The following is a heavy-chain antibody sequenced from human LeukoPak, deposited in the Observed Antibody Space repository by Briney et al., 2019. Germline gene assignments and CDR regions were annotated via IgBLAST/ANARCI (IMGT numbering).Heavy chain of an antibody. J-gene: IGHJ6*03. V-gene: IGHV3-66*01. CDR2: IYGGGTT. CDR3: AREDCSGGSCYLYYYYYYMDV. Sequence: GGSLRLSCAASGFTVSSNYMSWVRQAPGKGLECVSVIYGGGTTYYGDSVKVRFTSSRDNSKNTLYLQMNSLRAEDTAVYYCAREDCSGGSCYLYYYYYYMDVWGKGTTVTVSS. CDR1: GFTVSSNY. D-gene: IGHD2-15*01.